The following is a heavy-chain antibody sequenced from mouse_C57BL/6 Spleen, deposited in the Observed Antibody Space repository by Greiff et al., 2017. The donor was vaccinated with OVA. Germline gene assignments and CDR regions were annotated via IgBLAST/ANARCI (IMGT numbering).Heavy chain of an antibody. Sequence: VQLQESGAELARPGASVKLSCKASGYTFTSYGISWVKQRTGQGLEWIGEIYPRSGNTYYNEKFKGKATLTADKSSSTAYMELRSLTSEDSAVSFCARADYYGSSDYWYVDVWGTGTTVTVSS. J-gene: IGHJ1*03. D-gene: IGHD1-1*01. V-gene: IGHV1-81*01. CDR1: GYTFTSYG. CDR3: ARADYYGSSDYWYVDV. CDR2: IYPRSGNT.